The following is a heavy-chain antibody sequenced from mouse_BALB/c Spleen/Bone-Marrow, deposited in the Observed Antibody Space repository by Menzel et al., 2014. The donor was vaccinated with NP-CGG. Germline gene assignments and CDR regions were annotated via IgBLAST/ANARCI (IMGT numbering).Heavy chain of an antibody. CDR3: ARPDYYGYLNY. V-gene: IGHV4-1*02. CDR1: GFDFSRYW. D-gene: IGHD1-1*01. Sequence: EVHLVESGGGLVQPGGSLKLSCAASGFDFSRYWMSWVRQAPGKGLEWIGETNPDSRTINYSPSLKDKFIISRDNAKNTLYLRLNKVRSEDTALYYCARPDYYGYLNYWGQGTTLTVSS. CDR2: TNPDSRTI. J-gene: IGHJ2*01.